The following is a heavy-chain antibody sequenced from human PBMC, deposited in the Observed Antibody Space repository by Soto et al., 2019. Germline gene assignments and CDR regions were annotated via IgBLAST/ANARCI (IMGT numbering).Heavy chain of an antibody. D-gene: IGHD3-9*01. CDR2: ISSSSTYI. CDR3: AKVTGYYMDH. J-gene: IGHJ4*02. CDR1: GFTFSSHS. Sequence: EVQVVESGGGLVKPGGSLRLSCAASGFTFSSHSMNWVRQAPGKGLEWVSTISSSSTYIYYADSVKGRFTISRDNAKNSLYLHMNSLRAEDTAVYYCAKVTGYYMDHWGQGTLVTVSS. V-gene: IGHV3-21*04.